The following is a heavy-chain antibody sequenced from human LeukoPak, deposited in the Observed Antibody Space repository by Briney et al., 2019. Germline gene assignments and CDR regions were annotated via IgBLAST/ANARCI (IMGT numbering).Heavy chain of an antibody. D-gene: IGHD3-22*01. J-gene: IGHJ3*02. CDR1: GGSISSSNW. CDR3: ARGRIVVVIPDAFDI. V-gene: IGHV4-4*02. CDR2: IYHSGST. Sequence: SETLSLTCAVSGGSISSSNWWSWVRQPPGKGLEWIGEIYHSGSTNYNPSLKSRVTISVDKSKNQFSLKLSSVTAADTAVYYCARGRIVVVIPDAFDIWGQGTMVTVSS.